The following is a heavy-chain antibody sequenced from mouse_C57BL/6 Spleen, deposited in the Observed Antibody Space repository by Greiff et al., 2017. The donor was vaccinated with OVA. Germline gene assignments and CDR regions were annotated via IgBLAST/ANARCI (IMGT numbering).Heavy chain of an antibody. CDR1: GYTFTSYW. Sequence: QVQLQQPGAELVMPGASVKLSCKASGYTFTSYWMHWVKQRPGQGLEWIGEIDPSDSYTNYNQKFKGKSTLTVDKSSSTDYMQLSSLTSEDSAVYYCARNYYYAMDYWGQGTSVTVSS. CDR3: ARNYYYAMDY. V-gene: IGHV1-69*01. CDR2: IDPSDSYT. J-gene: IGHJ4*01.